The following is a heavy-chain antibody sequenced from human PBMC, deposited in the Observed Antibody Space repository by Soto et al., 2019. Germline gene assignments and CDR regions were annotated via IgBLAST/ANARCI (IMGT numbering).Heavy chain of an antibody. J-gene: IGHJ4*02. CDR3: ASSRGRYCSSTSCFGPPPNY. CDR2: INAGNGNT. V-gene: IGHV1-3*01. Sequence: ASVKVSCKASGYTFTSYAMHWVRQAPGQRLEWMGWINAGNGNTKYSQKFQGRVTITRDTSAGTAYMELSSLRSEDTAVYYCASSRGRYCSSTSCFGPPPNYWGQGTLVTVSS. CDR1: GYTFTSYA. D-gene: IGHD2-2*01.